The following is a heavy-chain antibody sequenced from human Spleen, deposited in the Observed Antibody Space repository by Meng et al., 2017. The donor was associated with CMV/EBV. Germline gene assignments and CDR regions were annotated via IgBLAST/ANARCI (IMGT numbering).Heavy chain of an antibody. Sequence: SCAAAAWNWIRQSPSRGLEWLGRTYYRSKWYNSYAVSMKSRISIGPDTSKKMVSLHLNSVTPEDTAMYYCARSLGGVFDSSGYIDFWGQGTLVTVSS. J-gene: IGHJ4*02. CDR3: ARSLGGVFDSSGYIDF. D-gene: IGHD3-22*01. CDR1: SCAAAA. CDR2: TYYRSKWYN. V-gene: IGHV6-1*01.